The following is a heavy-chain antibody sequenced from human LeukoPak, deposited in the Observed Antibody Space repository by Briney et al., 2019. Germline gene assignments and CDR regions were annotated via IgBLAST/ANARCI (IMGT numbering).Heavy chain of an antibody. Sequence: ASVKVSCKASGYTFTSYGISWVRQAPGQGLEWMGWISAYNGNTSYAQKLQGRVTMTTATSTSTAYMELRSLRSDDTAVADCSRDMGFEWEPPDGDAFDIWGQGTMVTVSS. CDR3: SRDMGFEWEPPDGDAFDI. CDR1: GYTFTSYG. V-gene: IGHV1-18*01. D-gene: IGHD1-26*01. CDR2: ISAYNGNT. J-gene: IGHJ3*02.